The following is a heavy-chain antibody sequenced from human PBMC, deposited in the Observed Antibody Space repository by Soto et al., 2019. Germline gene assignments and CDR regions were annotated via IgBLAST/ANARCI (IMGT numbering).Heavy chain of an antibody. CDR1: GFTFSSYA. V-gene: IGHV3-23*01. CDR3: AKEKTIAAAGKDCFDF. J-gene: IGHJ4*02. Sequence: GGSLSLSCAASGFTFSSYAMSWVRQAPGKGLEWVSAISGSGGSTYYADSVKGRFTISRANSKNTLYLQRNSLRAEDTALYYGAKEKTIAAAGKDCFDFCGQGTLVTVSS. CDR2: ISGSGGST. D-gene: IGHD6-13*01.